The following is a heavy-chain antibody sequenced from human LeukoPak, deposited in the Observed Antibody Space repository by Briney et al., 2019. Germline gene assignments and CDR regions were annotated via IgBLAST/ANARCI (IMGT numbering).Heavy chain of an antibody. CDR3: ARAHRITMVRASYYGMDV. J-gene: IGHJ6*02. V-gene: IGHV3-30*04. CDR1: GFTFSSYA. D-gene: IGHD3-10*01. CDR2: ISYDGSNK. Sequence: GRSLRLSCAASGFTFSSYAMHWVRQAPGKGLEWVAVISYDGSNKYYADSVKGRFTISRDNSKNTLYLQMNSLRAEDKAVYYCARAHRITMVRASYYGMDVWGQGTTVTVSS.